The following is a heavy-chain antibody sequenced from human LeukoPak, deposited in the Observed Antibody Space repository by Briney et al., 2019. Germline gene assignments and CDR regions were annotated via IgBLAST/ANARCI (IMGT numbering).Heavy chain of an antibody. CDR2: IYHSGST. Sequence: PSETLSLTCTVSGYSISSGYYWGWIRQPPGKGLEWIGSIYHSGSTNYNPSLKSRVTISVDKSKNQFSLKLSSVTAADTAVYYCAREGGFWSSGWTRDPHYFDYWGQGTLVTVSS. CDR1: GYSISSGYY. J-gene: IGHJ4*02. CDR3: AREGGFWSSGWTRDPHYFDY. D-gene: IGHD6-19*01. V-gene: IGHV4-38-2*02.